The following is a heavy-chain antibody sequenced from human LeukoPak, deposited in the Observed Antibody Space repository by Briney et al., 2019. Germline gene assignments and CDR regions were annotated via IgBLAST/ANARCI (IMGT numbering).Heavy chain of an antibody. J-gene: IGHJ6*02. Sequence: PGGSLRLSCRASGFTFSNYAMTWVRQTPGKGLEWVSSTGGNGGGTSLADSVKGRFSISSDNSKNTLYLQMNSLRAEDTAVYYCAKGDSSGYYYGMDVWGQGTTVTVSS. V-gene: IGHV3-23*01. D-gene: IGHD3-22*01. CDR1: GFTFSNYA. CDR3: AKGDSSGYYYGMDV. CDR2: TGGNGGGT.